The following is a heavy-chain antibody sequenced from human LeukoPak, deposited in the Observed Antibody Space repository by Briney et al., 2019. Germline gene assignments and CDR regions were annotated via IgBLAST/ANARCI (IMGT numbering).Heavy chain of an antibody. CDR3: ARDDSSGYTYDY. D-gene: IGHD3-22*01. J-gene: IGHJ4*02. Sequence: GASVKVSCKASGYTFTSYATSWVREAPGQGLEWMGWISAYNGNTNYAQKLQGRVTMTTDTSTSTAYMELRSLRSDDTAVYYCARDDSSGYTYDYWGQGTLVTVSS. CDR1: GYTFTSYA. CDR2: ISAYNGNT. V-gene: IGHV1-18*01.